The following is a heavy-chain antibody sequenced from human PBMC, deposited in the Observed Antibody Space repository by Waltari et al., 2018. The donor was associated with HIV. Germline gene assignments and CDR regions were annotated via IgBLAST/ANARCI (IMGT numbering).Heavy chain of an antibody. D-gene: IGHD3-3*01. J-gene: IGHJ6*02. Sequence: EVQLVESGGGSVQPGRSLRLSCTASGITFDDYAMHWVRQPPGDGLEVGSGISWNSGDIPYADSVEGRFTISRDNTKNSLFLQMNSVRVEDTALYYCVKDGASTIFGVLNGMDVWGQGTTVTVSS. CDR1: GITFDDYA. CDR2: ISWNSGDI. CDR3: VKDGASTIFGVLNGMDV. V-gene: IGHV3-9*01.